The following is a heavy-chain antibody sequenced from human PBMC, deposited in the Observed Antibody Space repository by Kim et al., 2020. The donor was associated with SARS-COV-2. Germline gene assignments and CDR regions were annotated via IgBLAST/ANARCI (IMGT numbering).Heavy chain of an antibody. CDR3: ATRGYSYGSSYYYYYGMDV. CDR2: IIPIFGTA. D-gene: IGHD5-18*01. Sequence: SVKVSCKASGGTFSSYAISWVRQAPGQGLEWMGGIIPIFGTANYAQKFQGRVTITADESTSTAYMELSSLRSEDTAVYYCATRGYSYGSSYYYYYGMDVWGQGTTVTVSS. J-gene: IGHJ6*02. V-gene: IGHV1-69*13. CDR1: GGTFSSYA.